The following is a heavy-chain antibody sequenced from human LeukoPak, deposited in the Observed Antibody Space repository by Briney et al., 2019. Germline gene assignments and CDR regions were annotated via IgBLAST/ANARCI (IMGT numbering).Heavy chain of an antibody. CDR1: GGSISSYY. Sequence: SETLSLTYTVSGGSISSYYWSWIRQPPGKGLEWIGYIYYSGSTNYNPSLKSRVTISVDTSKNQFSLKLSSVTAADTAVYYCARDATYYYGSGSYSTFDYWGQGTLVTVSS. CDR3: ARDATYYYGSGSYSTFDY. D-gene: IGHD3-10*01. CDR2: IYYSGST. V-gene: IGHV4-59*01. J-gene: IGHJ4*02.